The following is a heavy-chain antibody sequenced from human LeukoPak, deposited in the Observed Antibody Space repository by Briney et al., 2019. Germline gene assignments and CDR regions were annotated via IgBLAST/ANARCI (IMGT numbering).Heavy chain of an antibody. CDR2: INPSGGST. J-gene: IGHJ6*03. V-gene: IGHV1-46*01. D-gene: IGHD1-1*01. Sequence: ASVKVSCKASGYTFTSYYMHWVRQAPGQGLEWMGIINPSGGSTNYAQKFQGRVTITADKSTSTAYMELSSLRSEDTAVYYCARGLPGTLYYYYMDVWGKGTTATVSS. CDR1: GYTFTSYY. CDR3: ARGLPGTLYYYYMDV.